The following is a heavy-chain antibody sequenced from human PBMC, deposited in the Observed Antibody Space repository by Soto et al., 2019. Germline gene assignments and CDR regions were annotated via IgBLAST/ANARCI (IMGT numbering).Heavy chain of an antibody. Sequence: GSLRLSCAAPVFTVSSYGMHWVRQAPGKGLEWVAVIWYDGSNKYYADSVKGRFTISRDNSKNTLYLQMNSLRAEDTAVYYCARGGSSSWYKGEYFQHWGQGTLVTVSS. CDR1: VFTVSSYG. J-gene: IGHJ1*01. CDR3: ARGGSSSWYKGEYFQH. D-gene: IGHD6-13*01. V-gene: IGHV3-33*01. CDR2: IWYDGSNK.